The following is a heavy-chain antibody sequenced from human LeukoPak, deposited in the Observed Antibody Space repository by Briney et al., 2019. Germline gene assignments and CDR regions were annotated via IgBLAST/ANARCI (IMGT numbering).Heavy chain of an antibody. CDR3: ARDGGSAWFLDY. J-gene: IGHJ4*02. CDR2: ISSSGNTT. D-gene: IGHD6-19*01. V-gene: IGHV3-11*04. Sequence: GGSLRLSCAASGFTFSDNYMSWIRQAPGKGLEWVSYISSSGNTTYNADSVKGRFSITRDNAENSLYLQMNSLRAEDTAVHYCARDGGSAWFLDYWGQGTLVTVSS. CDR1: GFTFSDNY.